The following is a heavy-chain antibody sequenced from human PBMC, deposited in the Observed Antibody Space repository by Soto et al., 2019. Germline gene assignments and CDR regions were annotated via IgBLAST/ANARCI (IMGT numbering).Heavy chain of an antibody. CDR2: IYYSGST. CDR3: ARHRTELLWSPSAY. J-gene: IGHJ4*02. Sequence: SETLSLTCTVSGGSISSSSYYWGWIRQPPGKGLEWIGSIYYSGSTYYNPSLKSRVTISVDTSKNQFPLKLRSVTAADTAVYYCARHRTELLWSPSAYWGQGTLVTXSS. CDR1: GGSISSSSYY. V-gene: IGHV4-39*01. D-gene: IGHD3-10*01.